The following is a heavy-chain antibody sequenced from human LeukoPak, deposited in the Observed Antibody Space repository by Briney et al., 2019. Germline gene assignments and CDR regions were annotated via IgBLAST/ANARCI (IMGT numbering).Heavy chain of an antibody. CDR3: AKGSWYFDL. Sequence: GGPLRLSCAASGFTFDDYAMHWVRQAPGKGLEWVSGISWNSGSIGYADSVKGRFTISRDNAKNSLYLQMNSLRAEDTALYYCAKGSWYFDLWGRGTLVTVSS. V-gene: IGHV3-9*01. CDR1: GFTFDDYA. CDR2: ISWNSGSI. J-gene: IGHJ2*01.